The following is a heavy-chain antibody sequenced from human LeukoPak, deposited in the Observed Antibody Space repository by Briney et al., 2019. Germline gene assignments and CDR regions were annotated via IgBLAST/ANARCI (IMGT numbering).Heavy chain of an antibody. J-gene: IGHJ4*02. CDR3: ASSELLWFGELWH. Sequence: PSETLSLTCTVSGGSISSGSYYWSWIRQPAGKGLEWIGRIHTSGSTNYNPSLKSRVTISVDTSKNQFSLKLSSVTAADTAVYYCASSELLWFGELWHWGQGTLVTVSS. D-gene: IGHD3-10*01. V-gene: IGHV4-61*02. CDR2: IHTSGST. CDR1: GGSISSGSYY.